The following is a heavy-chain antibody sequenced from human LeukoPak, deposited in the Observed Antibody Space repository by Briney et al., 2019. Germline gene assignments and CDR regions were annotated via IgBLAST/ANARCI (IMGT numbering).Heavy chain of an antibody. V-gene: IGHV5-51*01. CDR2: IYPGDSDT. CDR1: GYNFTNYW. J-gene: IGHJ3*02. Sequence: GESLKISCKGSGYNFTNYWIGWVRQMPGKGLEWMGIIYPGDSDTRYSPSFQGQVTISADKSISTAYLQWSSLKASDTAMYYCASTPPAYYDSSGSVFDAFDIWGQGTMVTVSS. CDR3: ASTPPAYYDSSGSVFDAFDI. D-gene: IGHD3-22*01.